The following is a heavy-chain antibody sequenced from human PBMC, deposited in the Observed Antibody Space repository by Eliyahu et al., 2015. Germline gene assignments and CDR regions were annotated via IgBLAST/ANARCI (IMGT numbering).Heavy chain of an antibody. CDR1: GFTXSXCYG. CDR3: AAAMTGYYVMQKFDY. CDR2: IWHDGSNK. Sequence: QVQLVESGGGVVQPGRSLRLSCAASGFTXSXCYGMHWAXQAPGKGVEWVAVIWHDGSNKYYAESVKGRFTISRDNSKNTLYLQMNSLRAEDTAVYYCAAAMTGYYVMQKFDYWGQGTLVTVSS. V-gene: IGHV3-33*01. D-gene: IGHD3-9*01. J-gene: IGHJ4*02.